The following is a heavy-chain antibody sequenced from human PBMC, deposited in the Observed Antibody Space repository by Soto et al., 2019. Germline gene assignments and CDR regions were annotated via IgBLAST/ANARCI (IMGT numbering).Heavy chain of an antibody. J-gene: IGHJ4*02. CDR2: IYPGDSDT. V-gene: IGHV5-51*01. CDR3: ARHLGRSMFEDPWVFTPEYYFDY. D-gene: IGHD3-10*02. Sequence: PGESLKISCKGSGYSFTSYWIGWVRQMPGKGLEWMGIIYPGDSDTRYSPSFQGQVTISADKSISTAYLQWSSLKASDTAMYYCARHLGRSMFEDPWVFTPEYYFDYWGQGTLVTVSS. CDR1: GYSFTSYW.